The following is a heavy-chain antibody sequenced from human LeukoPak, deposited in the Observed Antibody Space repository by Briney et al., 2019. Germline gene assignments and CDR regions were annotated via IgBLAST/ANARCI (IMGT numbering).Heavy chain of an antibody. Sequence: ASVKVSCKASGYTFTNSDITWVRQAPGQGLEWMGRFSTSNGDTSYAAKLQGRVTMTTDTSTSTVYMELGSLTFDDTAVYFCARDPYHRLGPPLDLWGQGTLVTVSS. D-gene: IGHD1-14*01. V-gene: IGHV1-18*01. CDR2: FSTSNGDT. CDR3: ARDPYHRLGPPLDL. J-gene: IGHJ5*02. CDR1: GYTFTNSD.